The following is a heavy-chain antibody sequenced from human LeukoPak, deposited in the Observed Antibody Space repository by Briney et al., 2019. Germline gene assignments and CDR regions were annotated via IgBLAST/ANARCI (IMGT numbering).Heavy chain of an antibody. CDR1: GFTFSSYA. D-gene: IGHD5-18*01. V-gene: IGHV3-30-3*01. Sequence: GGSLRLSCAASGFTFSSYAMHWVRQAPGKGLEWVAVISYDGSNKYYADSVKGRFTISRDNSKNTLYLQMNSLRAEDTAVYYCARDGIQLWSTYFDYWGQGTLVTVSS. J-gene: IGHJ4*02. CDR2: ISYDGSNK. CDR3: ARDGIQLWSTYFDY.